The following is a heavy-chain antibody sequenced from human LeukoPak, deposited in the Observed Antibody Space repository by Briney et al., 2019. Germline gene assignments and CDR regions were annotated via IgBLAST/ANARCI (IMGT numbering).Heavy chain of an antibody. D-gene: IGHD3-9*01. J-gene: IGHJ4*02. CDR1: GGSISSGSYY. CDR3: AREYFDWLGGGGKNFDY. Sequence: PSETLSLTCTVSGGSISSGSYYWSWIRQPAGKGLEWIGRIYTSGSTNYNPSLKSRVTISVDTSKNQFSLKLSSVTAADTAVYYCAREYFDWLGGGGKNFDYWGQGTLVTVSS. V-gene: IGHV4-61*02. CDR2: IYTSGST.